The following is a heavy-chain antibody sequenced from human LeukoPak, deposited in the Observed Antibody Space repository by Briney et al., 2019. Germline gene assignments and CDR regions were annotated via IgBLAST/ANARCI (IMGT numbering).Heavy chain of an antibody. V-gene: IGHV3-30*18. Sequence: GRSLRLSCAASGFTFSNYAMHWVRQAPGKGLEWVALISYDGSNKYFADSVKGRFTISRDNSKNTLYLQMHSLRAEDTAVYYCAKDNVAAAGRYFDYWGQGTLVTVCS. CDR1: GFTFSNYA. CDR2: ISYDGSNK. D-gene: IGHD6-13*01. CDR3: AKDNVAAAGRYFDY. J-gene: IGHJ4*02.